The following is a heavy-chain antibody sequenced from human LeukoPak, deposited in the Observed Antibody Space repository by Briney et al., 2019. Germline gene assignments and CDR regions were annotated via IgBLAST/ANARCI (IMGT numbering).Heavy chain of an antibody. V-gene: IGHV3-43*01. D-gene: IGHD6-6*01. J-gene: IGHJ4*02. CDR3: AFNSSSALGFDY. CDR1: GFTFDDYS. Sequence: GGSLRLSCAASGFTFDDYSMHWVRQAPGKGLEWVSLISWDGGTRYYADSVKGRFTISRDNSKNSLYLQMNSLRTEDTALYYCAFNSSSALGFDYWGQGTLVTVSS. CDR2: ISWDGGTR.